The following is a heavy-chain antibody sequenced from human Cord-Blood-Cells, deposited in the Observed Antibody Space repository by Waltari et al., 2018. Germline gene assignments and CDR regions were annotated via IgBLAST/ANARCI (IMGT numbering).Heavy chain of an antibody. V-gene: IGHV1-18*01. D-gene: IGHD3-10*01. Sequence: QVQLVQSGAEVKKPGESVKVSCKASGYTFTSYGISWVRQAPGQGLEWMGWISAYNGNTNYAQKLKGRVTITTDTPPRTAYMGLRSLRSDDTAVYYCAGRDGSESYQYDYWGQGTLVTVSS. CDR2: ISAYNGNT. CDR1: GYTFTSYG. J-gene: IGHJ4*02. CDR3: AGRDGSESYQYDY.